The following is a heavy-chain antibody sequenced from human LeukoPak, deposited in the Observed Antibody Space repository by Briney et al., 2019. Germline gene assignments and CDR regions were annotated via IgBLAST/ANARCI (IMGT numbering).Heavy chain of an antibody. D-gene: IGHD1-26*01. Sequence: TGGSLRLSCAASGFTFSSYGMHWVRQAPGKGLEWVAFIRYDGSNKYYADSVKGRFTISRDNSKSTLYLQMYSLRAEDTAVYYCAKDRLVGRGVYFDYWGQGTLVTVSS. CDR1: GFTFSSYG. CDR2: IRYDGSNK. J-gene: IGHJ4*02. CDR3: AKDRLVGRGVYFDY. V-gene: IGHV3-30*02.